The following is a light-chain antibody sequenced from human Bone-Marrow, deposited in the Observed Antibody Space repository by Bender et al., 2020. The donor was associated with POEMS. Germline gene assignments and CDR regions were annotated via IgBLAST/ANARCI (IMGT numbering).Light chain of an antibody. Sequence: QSALTQPASVSGSPGQSITISCTGTSSDVGSYNLVSWYQQHPGSAPKLMIYEASARPSGVSNRFSGSQSGNTASLKISGLQAEDEADYYCSSYTTTNTYVFGTGTKVTVL. J-gene: IGLJ1*01. CDR3: SSYTTTNTYV. CDR1: SSDVGSYNL. V-gene: IGLV2-14*02. CDR2: EAS.